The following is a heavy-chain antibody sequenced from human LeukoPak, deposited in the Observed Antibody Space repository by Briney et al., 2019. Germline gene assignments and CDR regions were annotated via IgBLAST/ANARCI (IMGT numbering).Heavy chain of an antibody. CDR1: GYSISSGYY. V-gene: IGHV4-38-2*01. CDR2: IYHSGST. J-gene: IGHJ5*02. Sequence: SETLSLTCAVSGYSISSGYYWGWIRQPPGKGLEWSGSIYHSGSTYYNPSLTSRVTISGDTSKNQFSLKLSSVTVADTAVYYCARRLIVVVPAARRDNWFDPWGQGTLVTVSS. D-gene: IGHD2-2*01. CDR3: ARRLIVVVPAARRDNWFDP.